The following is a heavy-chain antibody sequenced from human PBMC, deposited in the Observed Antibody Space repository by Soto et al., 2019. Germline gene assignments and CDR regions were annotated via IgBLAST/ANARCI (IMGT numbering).Heavy chain of an antibody. Sequence: SETLSLTCAVSGGSISSSKWCSWVRHPPGKGLDWIGEIYHSGPTHYKPSIKTRVTISVHKSKNQFSMTLRYVTEADKAVYYCARRVWGGSGPDYWGQGTLVTVSS. J-gene: IGHJ4*02. V-gene: IGHV4-4*02. CDR2: IYHSGPT. D-gene: IGHD3-10*01. CDR1: GGSISSSKW. CDR3: ARRVWGGSGPDY.